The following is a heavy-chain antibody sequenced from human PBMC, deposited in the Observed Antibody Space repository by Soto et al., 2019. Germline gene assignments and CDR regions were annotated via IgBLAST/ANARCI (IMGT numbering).Heavy chain of an antibody. CDR3: AKDRGGIYASGIEYYFDS. V-gene: IGHV3-30*01. Sequence: HPGGSLRLSCAASGFTFSTYAMHWVRQAPGKGLDWLALISFDGSNKYYAGSLEGRFTVSRDNSKNTLYLQMFSLRPEDTAVYFCAKDRGGIYASGIEYYFDSWGQGTLVTAPQ. CDR2: ISFDGSNK. CDR1: GFTFSTYA. D-gene: IGHD3-10*01. J-gene: IGHJ4*02.